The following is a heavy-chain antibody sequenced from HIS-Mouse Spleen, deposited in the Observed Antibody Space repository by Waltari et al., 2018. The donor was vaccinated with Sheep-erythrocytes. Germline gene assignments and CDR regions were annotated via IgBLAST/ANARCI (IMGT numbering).Heavy chain of an antibody. CDR3: ARVASGATFDY. V-gene: IGHV3-21*01. Sequence: EVQLVESGGGLVKPGGSLRLSCAASGFTFSSYSMNWVRQAPGKGLEWCSSICIIRSNISYAESVKGRFTISRDNAKNSLYLQMNSLRAEDTAVYYCARVASGATFDYWGQGTLVTVSS. CDR2: ICIIRSNI. CDR1: GFTFSSYS. J-gene: IGHJ4*02. D-gene: IGHD1-26*01.